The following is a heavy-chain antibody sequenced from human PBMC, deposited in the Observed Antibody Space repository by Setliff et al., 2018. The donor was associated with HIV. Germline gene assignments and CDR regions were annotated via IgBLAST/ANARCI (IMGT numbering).Heavy chain of an antibody. D-gene: IGHD2-15*01. CDR1: GFTFSDYY. CDR3: ARGLSGGYCSGGSCYPFDL. J-gene: IGHJ4*02. CDR2: ISSSSRTYT. V-gene: IGHV3-11*06. Sequence: GESLKISCAASGFTFSDYYMSWIRQAPGKGLEWLSYISSSSRTYTNYADSVKGRFTISRDNAKKSLYLQMSSLRAEDAAVYYCARGLSGGYCSGGSCYPFDLWGQGTQVTVSS.